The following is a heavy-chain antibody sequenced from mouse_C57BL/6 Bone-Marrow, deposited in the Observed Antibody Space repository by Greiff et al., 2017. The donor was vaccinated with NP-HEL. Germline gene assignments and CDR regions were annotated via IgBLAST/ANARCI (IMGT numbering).Heavy chain of an antibody. J-gene: IGHJ1*03. V-gene: IGHV1-5*01. Sequence: VQLQQSGTVLARPGASVKMSCKTSGYTFTSYWMHWVKQRPGQGLEWIGAIYPGNSDTSYNQKFKGKAKLTAVTSASTAYMELSSLTNEDSAVYYCTPFITTVGWYFDVWGTGTTVTVSS. D-gene: IGHD1-1*01. CDR3: TPFITTVGWYFDV. CDR2: IYPGNSDT. CDR1: GYTFTSYW.